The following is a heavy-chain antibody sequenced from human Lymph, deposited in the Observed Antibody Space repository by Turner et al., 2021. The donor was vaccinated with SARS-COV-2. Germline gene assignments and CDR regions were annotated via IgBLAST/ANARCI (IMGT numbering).Heavy chain of an antibody. CDR3: ARDLGTYGMDV. J-gene: IGHJ6*02. Sequence: EVQLVETGGGLIQPGGSLRPSGEASGIIVSRNYMNWVRQAQGKGLEWVSVIYSGGTTYYAGSVKGRFTISRDNSKKTLYLQMNSLRVEDTAVYYWARDLGTYGMDVWGQGTTVTVSS. V-gene: IGHV3-53*02. CDR1: GIIVSRNY. CDR2: IYSGGTT. D-gene: IGHD1-1*01.